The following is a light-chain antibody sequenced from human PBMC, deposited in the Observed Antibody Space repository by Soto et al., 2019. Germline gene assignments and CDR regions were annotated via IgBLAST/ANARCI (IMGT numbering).Light chain of an antibody. V-gene: IGLV2-14*01. CDR3: SSYTSSSTWV. CDR1: NSDIGGYKH. J-gene: IGLJ3*02. Sequence: QSALTQPASVSGSPGQSITISCTGTNSDIGGYKHVSWYQQHPGKAPKLMIYEVTNRPSGVSNRFSGSKSGNTASLTISGLQAEDEADYYCSSYTSSSTWVFGGGTKVTVL. CDR2: EVT.